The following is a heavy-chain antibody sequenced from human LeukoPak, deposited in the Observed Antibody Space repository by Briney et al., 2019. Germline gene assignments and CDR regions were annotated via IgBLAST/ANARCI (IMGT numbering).Heavy chain of an antibody. CDR3: AKSQGDYYGKSPFDY. D-gene: IGHD3-10*01. V-gene: IGHV3-48*01. J-gene: IGHJ4*02. CDR1: GFTFSSYS. Sequence: GGSLRLSCAASGFTFSSYSMNWVRQAPGKGLEWVSYITSSGGTIYHADSVRGRFTISRDNARNSLYLQMNSLRAEDTAVYYCAKSQGDYYGKSPFDYWGQGTLVTVSS. CDR2: ITSSGGTI.